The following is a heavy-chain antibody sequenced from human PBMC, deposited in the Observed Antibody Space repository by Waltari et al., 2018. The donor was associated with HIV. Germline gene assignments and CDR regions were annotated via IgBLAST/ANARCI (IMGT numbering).Heavy chain of an antibody. J-gene: IGHJ4*02. Sequence: QVQVVQSGAEVKKPGASVKVSCKTSGYTFTKYDINWVRQATGQGLEWLGWRNPNSGNTGYAQNVQGRITMTRKTSIDTAYMELRGLTSDDTAVYYCATQRDSGSYYLDHWGQGTLVTVSP. D-gene: IGHD3-10*01. CDR1: GYTFTKYD. CDR2: RNPNSGNT. CDR3: ATQRDSGSYYLDH. V-gene: IGHV1-8*01.